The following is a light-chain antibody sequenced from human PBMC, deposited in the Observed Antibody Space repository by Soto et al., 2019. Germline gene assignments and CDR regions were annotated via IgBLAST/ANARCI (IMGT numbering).Light chain of an antibody. Sequence: EIVLTQCPGTLALSPGERATRSCRASESVSSSYLAWYQQKPGQAPRLLIYGASSRATGIPDRFSGSGSGTDFTLTISRLEPEDFAVYYCQQYGSSLWTFGQGTKVDI. J-gene: IGKJ1*01. CDR2: GAS. CDR3: QQYGSSLWT. CDR1: ESVSSSY. V-gene: IGKV3-20*01.